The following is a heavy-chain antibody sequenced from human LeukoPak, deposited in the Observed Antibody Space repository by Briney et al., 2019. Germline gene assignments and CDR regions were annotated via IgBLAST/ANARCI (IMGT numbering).Heavy chain of an antibody. CDR3: ASDLVVTTDY. J-gene: IGHJ4*02. Sequence: PGGSLRLSCTASGFTFSRHNMNWVRQAPGKGLEWVSSINFSSSYIYYADSVRGRFTISRDNAQNSLYLQMNSLRAEDTAVYYCASDLVVTTDYWGQGTLVTVSS. V-gene: IGHV3-21*01. D-gene: IGHD3-22*01. CDR1: GFTFSRHN. CDR2: INFSSSYI.